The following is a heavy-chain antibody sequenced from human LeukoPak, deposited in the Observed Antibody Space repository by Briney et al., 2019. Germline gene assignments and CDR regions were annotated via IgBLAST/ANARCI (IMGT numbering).Heavy chain of an antibody. J-gene: IGHJ5*02. Sequence: GGSLRLSCAASGFIFSSYWMSWVRQAPGKGLEWVANIRQGGSEIYYVDSVKGRFTISRDNAKNSLYLQMNSLRAEDTAVYYCARMYYNSGSYFISPWGQGTLVTVSS. CDR2: IRQGGSEI. CDR1: GFIFSSYW. CDR3: ARMYYNSGSYFISP. D-gene: IGHD3-10*01. V-gene: IGHV3-7*01.